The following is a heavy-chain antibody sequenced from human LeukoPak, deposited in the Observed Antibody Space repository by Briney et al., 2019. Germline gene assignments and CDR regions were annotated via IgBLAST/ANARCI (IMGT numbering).Heavy chain of an antibody. CDR2: INPSGGST. D-gene: IGHD4-17*01. V-gene: IGHV1-46*01. CDR3: ARDHTNYGDYVRYFDY. CDR1: GYTFTSYY. J-gene: IGHJ4*02. Sequence: ASVKVSCKASGYTFTSYYMHWVRQAPGQGLEWMGIINPSGGSTSYAQKFQGRVTMTTDTSTSTAYMELRSLRSDDTAVYYCARDHTNYGDYVRYFDYWGQGTLVTVSS.